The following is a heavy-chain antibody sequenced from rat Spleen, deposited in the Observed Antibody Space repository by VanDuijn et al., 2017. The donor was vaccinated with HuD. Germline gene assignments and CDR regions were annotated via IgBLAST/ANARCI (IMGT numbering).Heavy chain of an antibody. D-gene: IGHD1-11*01. CDR1: GFSLTSYN. J-gene: IGHJ3*01. CDR3: TRDTMEGWFAY. Sequence: VQLKESGPGLVQPSQTLSLTCTVAGFSLTSYNVHWIRQPPGKGLEWMGVIWSNGDTAYNSALKSRLSVSRDTSKNQVFLKMNSLQSDDTGTYYCTRDTMEGWFAYWGQGTLVTVSS. V-gene: IGHV2-41*01. CDR2: IWSNGDT.